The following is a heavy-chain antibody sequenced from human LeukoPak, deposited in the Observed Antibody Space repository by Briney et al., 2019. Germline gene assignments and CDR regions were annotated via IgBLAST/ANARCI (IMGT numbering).Heavy chain of an antibody. Sequence: GRSLRLSCAASGFTFDDYAMHWVRQAPGKGLEWVSGISWNSGSIGYADSVKGRFTISRDNAKNSLYLQMNSLRAEDTALYYCAKDIQGVVSHDAFDIWGQGTMVTVSS. CDR1: GFTFDDYA. J-gene: IGHJ3*02. CDR3: AKDIQGVVSHDAFDI. V-gene: IGHV3-9*01. D-gene: IGHD3-3*01. CDR2: ISWNSGSI.